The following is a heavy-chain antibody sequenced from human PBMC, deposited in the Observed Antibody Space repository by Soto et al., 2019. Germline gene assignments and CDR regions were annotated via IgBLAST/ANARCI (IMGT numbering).Heavy chain of an antibody. V-gene: IGHV1-69*01. J-gene: IGHJ5*02. CDR3: SRENSYSYGVERSNWFYP. Sequence: QVQLVQSGAEVKTPGSSVKVSCKDSGCTFSSSAISWVRQAPGHGLEWMGVIIPIFGTANYTQKFQGRVTITAVESTSTAYMELSSLRSESTAVYYASRENSYSYGVERSNWFYPWCQGTLVTVSS. D-gene: IGHD5-18*01. CDR2: IIPIFGTA. CDR1: GCTFSSSA.